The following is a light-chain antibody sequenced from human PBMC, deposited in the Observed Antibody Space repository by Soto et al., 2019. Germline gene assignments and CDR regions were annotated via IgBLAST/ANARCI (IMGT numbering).Light chain of an antibody. J-gene: IGKJ4*01. V-gene: IGKV3-11*01. CDR1: QSVSSY. Sequence: EIVLTQSPATLSLSPGERATLSCRASQSVSSYLAWYQQKPGQAPRLLIYDASNRATGIQARFSGSGSGTDFTLTISSLEPEDFAVYYCQQRSNWPRLTFGGGTKV. CDR3: QQRSNWPRLT. CDR2: DAS.